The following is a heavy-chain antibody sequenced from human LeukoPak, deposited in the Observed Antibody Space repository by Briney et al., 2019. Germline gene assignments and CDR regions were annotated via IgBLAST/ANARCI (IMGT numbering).Heavy chain of an antibody. Sequence: ASVKVSCKASGYTFASYGISWVRQAPGQGLEWMGWISAYNGNTNYAQKLQGRVTMTTDTSTSTAYMELRSLRSDDTAVYYCARDQWFGELDWFDPWGQGTLVTVSS. CDR2: ISAYNGNT. CDR1: GYTFASYG. D-gene: IGHD3-10*01. V-gene: IGHV1-18*01. J-gene: IGHJ5*02. CDR3: ARDQWFGELDWFDP.